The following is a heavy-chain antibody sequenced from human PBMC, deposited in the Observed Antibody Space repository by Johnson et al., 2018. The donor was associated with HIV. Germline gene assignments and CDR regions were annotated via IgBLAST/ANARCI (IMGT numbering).Heavy chain of an antibody. CDR3: ARAYSYGAFDI. J-gene: IGHJ3*02. CDR1: GFTFSSYG. CDR2: IRYDGSYK. D-gene: IGHD5-18*01. Sequence: QMLLVESGGGVVQPGGSLRLSCAASGFTFSSYGMHWVRQAPGKGLEWVAFIRYDGSYKYYADSVKGRFTISRDNSENTLFLQMNSLRAEDTAVYYCARAYSYGAFDIWGQGTMVTVSS. V-gene: IGHV3-30*02.